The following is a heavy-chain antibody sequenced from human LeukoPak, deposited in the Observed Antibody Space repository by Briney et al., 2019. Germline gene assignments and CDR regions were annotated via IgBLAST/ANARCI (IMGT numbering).Heavy chain of an antibody. J-gene: IGHJ4*02. CDR2: MNPNSGNT. V-gene: IGHV1-8*01. Sequence: ASVKVSCKASGYTFTSYDINWVRQATGQGLEWMRWMNPNSGNTGYAQKFQGRVTMTRNTSISTAYMELSSLRSEDTAVYYCARGRTVVRGVNELGYWGQGTLVTVSS. CDR1: GYTFTSYD. D-gene: IGHD3-10*01. CDR3: ARGRTVVRGVNELGY.